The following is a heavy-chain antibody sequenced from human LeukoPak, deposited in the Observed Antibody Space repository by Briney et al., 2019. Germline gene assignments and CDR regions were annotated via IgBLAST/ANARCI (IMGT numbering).Heavy chain of an antibody. J-gene: IGHJ4*02. D-gene: IGHD3-22*01. CDR3: AKALGYYYDSSGYNY. V-gene: IGHV3-23*01. Sequence: GGSLRLSCAASGFTFSSYAMSWVRQAPGKGLEWVSAISGSGGSTYYADSVKGRFTISRDNSKNTLYLQMNNLRAEDTAVYYCAKALGYYYDSSGYNYWGQGTLVTVSS. CDR2: ISGSGGST. CDR1: GFTFSSYA.